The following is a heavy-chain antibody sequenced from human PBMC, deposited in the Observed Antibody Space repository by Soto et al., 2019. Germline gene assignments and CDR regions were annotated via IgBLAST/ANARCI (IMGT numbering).Heavy chain of an antibody. CDR1: GFTFSTYG. Sequence: QVQLVESGGGVVQPGKSLRLSCAASGFTFSTYGIHWVRQAPGKGLEWVALISYDGGSKYYGDSVKGRFIISRYNSHHTVSLQMNSLRADDTAVYFCAKEQLAMTVVVADYFDSWGQGTLVTVSS. J-gene: IGHJ4*02. CDR2: ISYDGGSK. CDR3: AKEQLAMTVVVADYFDS. V-gene: IGHV3-30*18. D-gene: IGHD3-22*01.